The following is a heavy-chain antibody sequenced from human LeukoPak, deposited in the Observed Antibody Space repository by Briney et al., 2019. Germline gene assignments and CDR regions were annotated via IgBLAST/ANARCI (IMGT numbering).Heavy chain of an antibody. CDR3: ARGYGGNSDAKLKDYYYGMDV. D-gene: IGHD4-23*01. V-gene: IGHV3-48*02. J-gene: IGHJ6*02. Sequence: GGSLRLSCAASGFTFSSYSMNWVRLAPGKWLEWVSYISSSSSTIYYADSVKGRFTISRDNAKNSLYLQMNSLRDEDTAVYYCARGYGGNSDAKLKDYYYGMDVWGQGTTVTVSS. CDR2: ISSSSSTI. CDR1: GFTFSSYS.